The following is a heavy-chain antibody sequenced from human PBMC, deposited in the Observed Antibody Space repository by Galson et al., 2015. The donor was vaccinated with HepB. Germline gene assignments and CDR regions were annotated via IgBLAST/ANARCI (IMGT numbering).Heavy chain of an antibody. Sequence: SGAEVKKPGESLKISCKGSGYSFTSYWIGWVRQMPGKGLEWMGIIYPGDSDTRYSPSFQGQVTISADKSISTAYLQWSSLKASDTAMYYCARNFGITGTTLLNYYGMDVWGQGTTVTVSS. D-gene: IGHD1-20*01. CDR3: ARNFGITGTTLLNYYGMDV. J-gene: IGHJ6*02. V-gene: IGHV5-51*03. CDR2: IYPGDSDT. CDR1: GYSFTSYW.